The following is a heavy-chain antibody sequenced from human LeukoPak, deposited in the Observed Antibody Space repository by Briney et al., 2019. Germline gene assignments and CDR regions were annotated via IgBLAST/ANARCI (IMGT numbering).Heavy chain of an antibody. CDR3: ARAYTLNWFDP. V-gene: IGHV4-34*01. D-gene: IGHD2-2*02. Sequence: SETLSLTCAVYGGSFSGYNWSWIRQPPGKGLEWIGEINHSGSTNYNPSLKSRVTISVDTSKNQFSLKLSSVTAADTAVYYCARAYTLNWFDPWGQGTLVTVSS. CDR1: GGSFSGYN. J-gene: IGHJ5*02. CDR2: INHSGST.